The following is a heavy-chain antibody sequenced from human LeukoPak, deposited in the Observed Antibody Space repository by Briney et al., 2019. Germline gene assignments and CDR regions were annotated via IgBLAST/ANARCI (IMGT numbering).Heavy chain of an antibody. Sequence: SETLSLTCTVSGGSISSGDYYWSWIRQPPGKGLEWIGYIYYSGSTYYNPSLKSRVTISVDTSKNQFSLKLSSVTAADTAVYYCARDATWSSWYAPGYWGQGTLVTVSS. D-gene: IGHD6-13*01. J-gene: IGHJ4*02. CDR1: GGSISSGDYY. CDR2: IYYSGST. CDR3: ARDATWSSWYAPGY. V-gene: IGHV4-30-4*01.